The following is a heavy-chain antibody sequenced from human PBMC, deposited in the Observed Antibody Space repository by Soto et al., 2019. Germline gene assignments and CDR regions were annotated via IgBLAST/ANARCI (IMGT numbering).Heavy chain of an antibody. Sequence: QVQLVQSGAEVKKPGSSVKVSCKASGGTFSSYAISWVRQAPGQGLEWMGGIIPIFGTANYAQKFQGRVMITADESTSTAYMELSSLRSEDTAVYYCARVTSEGITGTRWFDPWGQGTLVTVSS. CDR1: GGTFSSYA. CDR3: ARVTSEGITGTRWFDP. CDR2: IIPIFGTA. J-gene: IGHJ5*02. V-gene: IGHV1-69*01. D-gene: IGHD1-7*01.